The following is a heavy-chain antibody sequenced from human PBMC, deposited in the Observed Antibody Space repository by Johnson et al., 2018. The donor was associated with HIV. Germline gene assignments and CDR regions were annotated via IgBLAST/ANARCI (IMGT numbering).Heavy chain of an antibody. CDR1: GFTVSSNY. V-gene: IGHV3-53*01. J-gene: IGHJ3*02. CDR3: ASLSSSLFGAFDI. CDR2: IYSGGST. Sequence: VQLVESGGGLIQTGGSLRLSCVASGFTVSSNYMNWVRQAPGKGLEWVSVIYSGGSTYYADSVKGRFTISRDNSKNTLYLQMNSLRAEDTAVYYCASLSSSLFGAFDIWGQGTMVTVSS. D-gene: IGHD6-13*01.